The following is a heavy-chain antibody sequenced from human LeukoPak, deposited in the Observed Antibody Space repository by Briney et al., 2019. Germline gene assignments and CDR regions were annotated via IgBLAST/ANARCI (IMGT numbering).Heavy chain of an antibody. CDR2: TKNKANSYTT. CDR1: GFTFSDHY. V-gene: IGHV3-72*01. CDR3: ARWDSGSCSD. D-gene: IGHD1-26*01. J-gene: IGHJ4*02. Sequence: GGSLRLSCAASGFTFSDHYMDWGRQAPGKGLEWVGRTKNKANSYTTEYAASVKGRFTISRDESKNSLYLQMNSLKTEDTAVYYCARWDSGSCSDWGQGTLVTVSS.